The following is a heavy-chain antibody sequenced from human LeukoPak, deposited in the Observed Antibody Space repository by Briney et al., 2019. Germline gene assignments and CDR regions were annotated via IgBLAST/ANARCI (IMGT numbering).Heavy chain of an antibody. J-gene: IGHJ4*02. CDR1: GFSFENYN. Sequence: GGSLRLSCAASGFSFENYNMNWVRQAPGKGLEWVAYINVITGYIYYADSLKGRFTISRDNSKNTLSLQMNSLRVEDTAVYYCVKDFVVVPGLVNYFDYWGQGTLVTVSS. V-gene: IGHV3-21*04. D-gene: IGHD2-2*01. CDR3: VKDFVVVPGLVNYFDY. CDR2: INVITGYI.